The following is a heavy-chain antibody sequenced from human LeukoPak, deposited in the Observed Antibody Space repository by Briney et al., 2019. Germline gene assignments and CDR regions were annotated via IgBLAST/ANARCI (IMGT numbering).Heavy chain of an antibody. Sequence: SETLSLTCTVSGGSISSYYWSWIRQPAGKGLEWIGRIYTSGSTNYNPSLKSRVTMSVDTSKNQFSLKLSSVTAADTAVYYCARDSGSVAYAWDYFDYWGQGTLVTVSS. J-gene: IGHJ4*02. V-gene: IGHV4-4*07. CDR2: IYTSGST. CDR1: GGSISSYY. CDR3: ARDSGSVAYAWDYFDY. D-gene: IGHD6-13*01.